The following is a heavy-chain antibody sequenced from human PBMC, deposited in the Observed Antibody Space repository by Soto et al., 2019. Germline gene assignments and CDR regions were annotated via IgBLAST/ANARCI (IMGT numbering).Heavy chain of an antibody. V-gene: IGHV1-69*04. CDR1: GGTFSSYT. J-gene: IGHJ6*02. CDR3: ARDLSTAMGGKIYYYYGMDV. D-gene: IGHD5-18*01. Sequence: SVKVSCKASGGTFSSYTISWVRQAPGQGLEWMGRIIPILGIANYAQKFQGRVTITADKSTSTAYMELSSLRSEDTAVYYCARDLSTAMGGKIYYYYGMDVWGQ. CDR2: IIPILGIA.